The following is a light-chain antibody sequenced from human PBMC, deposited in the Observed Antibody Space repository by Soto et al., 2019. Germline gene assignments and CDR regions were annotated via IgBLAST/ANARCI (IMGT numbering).Light chain of an antibody. CDR3: SSYTSAGSVV. Sequence: QSALTQPASVSGSPGQSITISCTGTSSDVGGYNYVSWYQQHPGKAPKLMIYDVGNRPSGVSNRFSGSKSGNTASLTISGLQAEDGADYYCSSYTSAGSVVFGGGTKLTVL. CDR2: DVG. CDR1: SSDVGGYNY. J-gene: IGLJ2*01. V-gene: IGLV2-14*01.